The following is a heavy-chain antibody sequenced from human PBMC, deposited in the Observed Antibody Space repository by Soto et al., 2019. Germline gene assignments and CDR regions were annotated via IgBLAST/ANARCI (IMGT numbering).Heavy chain of an antibody. D-gene: IGHD6-13*01. CDR2: ISYDGSNK. J-gene: IGHJ5*02. CDR1: GFTFSSYA. V-gene: IGHV3-30-3*01. CDR3: ARRGVFLKEEDP. Sequence: GGSLRLSCAASGFTFSSYAMHWVRQAPGKGLEWVAVISYDGSNKYYADSVKGRFTISRDNSKNTLYLQMNSLRAEDTAVYYCARRGVFLKEEDPWGQGPLVTVSS.